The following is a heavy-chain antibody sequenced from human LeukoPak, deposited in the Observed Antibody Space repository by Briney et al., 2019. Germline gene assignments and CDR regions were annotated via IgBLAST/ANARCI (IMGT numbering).Heavy chain of an antibody. J-gene: IGHJ4*02. Sequence: ASVKVSFKASGYTFTGYYMHWVRQAPGQGLEWMGWINPNSGGTNYAQKFQGRVTMTRDTSISTAYMELSRLRSDDTAVYYCASGRGYYYDSSGSKSPYDYWGQGTLVTVSS. D-gene: IGHD3-22*01. CDR2: INPNSGGT. CDR3: ASGRGYYYDSSGSKSPYDY. V-gene: IGHV1-2*02. CDR1: GYTFTGYY.